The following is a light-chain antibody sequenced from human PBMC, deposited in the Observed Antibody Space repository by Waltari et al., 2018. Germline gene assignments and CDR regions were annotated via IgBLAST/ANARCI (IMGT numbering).Light chain of an antibody. V-gene: IGLV3-21*04. Sequence: SYVVTQSPSVSVAPGETARITCGGDNIGSQSVHWYQQRQGQAPVLVISYDSHRPSGIPGRFSGSNSGNTATLTISWVEAEDEADYYCLVWHSTIDHQGVVGGGTKLTVL. CDR1: NIGSQS. CDR3: LVWHSTIDHQGV. J-gene: IGLJ2*01. CDR2: YDS.